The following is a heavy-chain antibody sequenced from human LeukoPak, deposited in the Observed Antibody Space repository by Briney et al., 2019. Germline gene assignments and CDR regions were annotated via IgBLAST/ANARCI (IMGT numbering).Heavy chain of an antibody. J-gene: IGHJ4*02. CDR3: ARQYTDVSGSYNFDY. V-gene: IGHV4-59*08. D-gene: IGHD3-10*01. CDR1: GGSISSYY. Sequence: PSETLSLTCTVSGGSISSYYWNWIRQPPGKGLEWIGYIHYSGSTNYNPSLKSRVTISVDTSKNQFSLKLSSVTAADTAVYYCARQYTDVSGSYNFDYWGQGTLVTVSS. CDR2: IHYSGST.